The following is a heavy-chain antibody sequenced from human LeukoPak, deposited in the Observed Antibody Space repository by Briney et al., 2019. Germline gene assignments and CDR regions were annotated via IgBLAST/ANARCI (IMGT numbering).Heavy chain of an antibody. CDR2: ISAYNGNT. J-gene: IGHJ6*02. Sequence: ASVTVSCKASGYTFTSYGISWVRQAPGQGLEWMGWISAYNGNTNYAQKLQGRVTMTTDTSTSTAYMELRSLRSDDTAVYYCARAFPVYCSSTSCPYYYYYGMDVWGQGTTVTVSS. CDR3: ARAFPVYCSSTSCPYYYYYGMDV. V-gene: IGHV1-18*01. D-gene: IGHD2-2*01. CDR1: GYTFTSYG.